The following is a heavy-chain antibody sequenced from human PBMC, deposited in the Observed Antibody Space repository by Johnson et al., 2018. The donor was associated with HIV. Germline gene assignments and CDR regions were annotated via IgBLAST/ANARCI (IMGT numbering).Heavy chain of an antibody. CDR1: GFPFRNYG. CDR2: IGGSGTNT. D-gene: IGHD3-10*01. CDR3: AKTMAQGEYAFDV. J-gene: IGHJ3*01. V-gene: IGHV3-23*04. Sequence: VQLVESGGGVVRPGGSLRLSCAASGFPFRNYGMHWVRQAPGKGLEWVSSIGGSGTNTYYPDSMKGRFTISRDNSKNSLYLQLTSLRDDDTAVYYCAKTMAQGEYAFDVWGQGTLVTVSS.